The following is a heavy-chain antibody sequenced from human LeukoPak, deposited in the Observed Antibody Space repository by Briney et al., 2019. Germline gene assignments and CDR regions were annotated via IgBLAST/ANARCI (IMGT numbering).Heavy chain of an antibody. Sequence: GGSLRLSCAASGFTFSNAWMSWVRQAPGKGLEWVGRIKSKTDGGTTDYAAPVKGRFTISRDDSKNTLYLQMNSLKTEDTAVYYCTTYSIIVVPYFYYYMDVWGKGTTVTVSS. V-gene: IGHV3-15*01. CDR1: GFTFSNAW. CDR2: IKSKTDGGTT. J-gene: IGHJ6*03. D-gene: IGHD2-2*01. CDR3: TTYSIIVVPYFYYYMDV.